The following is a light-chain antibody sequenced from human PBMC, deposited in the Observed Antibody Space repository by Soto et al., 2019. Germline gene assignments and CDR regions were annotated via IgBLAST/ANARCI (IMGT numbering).Light chain of an antibody. CDR1: SSNIGNNF. CDR2: SDN. V-gene: IGLV1-47*01. Sequence: QSVLTQPPSVSGTPGQRVTISCSGSSSNIGNNFVYWYQHLPGAAPTLVVYSDNHRPSGVPVRFSGSKSGTSASLTISGLRCEDEATYYCATWDDSLSGFVVFGGGTQLTVL. J-gene: IGLJ7*01. CDR3: ATWDDSLSGFVV.